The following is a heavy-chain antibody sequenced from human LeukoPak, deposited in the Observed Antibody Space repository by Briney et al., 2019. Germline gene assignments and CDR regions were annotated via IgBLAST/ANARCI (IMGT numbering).Heavy chain of an antibody. V-gene: IGHV3-7*01. J-gene: IGHJ3*02. CDR1: GFTFSSYW. Sequence: PGGSLRLSCAASGFTFSSYWMSWVRQAPVKGLEWVANIKQDGSEKYYVDSVKGRFTISRDNAKNSLYLQMNSLRAEDTAVYYCASCGEGVDDAFDIWGQGTMVTVSS. CDR2: IKQDGSEK. D-gene: IGHD3-10*01. CDR3: ASCGEGVDDAFDI.